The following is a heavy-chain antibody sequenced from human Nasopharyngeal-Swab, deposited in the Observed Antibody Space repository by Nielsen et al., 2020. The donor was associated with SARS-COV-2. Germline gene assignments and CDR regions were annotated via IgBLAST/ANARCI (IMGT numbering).Heavy chain of an antibody. D-gene: IGHD4-17*01. J-gene: IGHJ4*02. Sequence: ASVKVSCKASGYIFMNFYMHWVRQAPGQGLEWMGIINPSRGSSGYAQKFQGRVTMTSDTSTSTVYMELSSLRSEDTAVYYCATWGIGYGENAHATFDSWGQGTQVTVSS. CDR3: ATWGIGYGENAHATFDS. V-gene: IGHV1-46*01. CDR2: INPSRGSS. CDR1: GYIFMNFY.